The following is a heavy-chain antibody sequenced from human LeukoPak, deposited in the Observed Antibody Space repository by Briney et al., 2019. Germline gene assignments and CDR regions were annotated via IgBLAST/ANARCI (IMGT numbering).Heavy chain of an antibody. Sequence: GGSLRLSCAASGFTFSSYAMHWVRQAPGKGLEWVAVISYDGSSKYYADSVKGRFTISRDNPKDTLYLQMNSLRAEDTAVYYCAKTMVRGVSGDYWGQGTLVTVSS. V-gene: IGHV3-30*04. CDR3: AKTMVRGVSGDY. CDR2: ISYDGSSK. CDR1: GFTFSSYA. J-gene: IGHJ4*02. D-gene: IGHD3-10*01.